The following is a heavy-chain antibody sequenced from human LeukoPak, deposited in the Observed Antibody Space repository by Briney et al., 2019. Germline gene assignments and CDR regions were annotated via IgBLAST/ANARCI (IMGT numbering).Heavy chain of an antibody. J-gene: IGHJ6*03. D-gene: IGHD3-3*01. CDR3: AKDPRITKNYYYYYYMDV. CDR1: GFTFSNYA. V-gene: IGHV3-23*01. Sequence: GGSLRLSCAASGFTFSNYAMSWVRQAPGKRLEWVSAISGSGGSTNYVDSVKGRFTISRDNSKNTLYLQMNSLRVEDTALYYCAKDPRITKNYYYYYYMDVWGKGTTVTVSS. CDR2: ISGSGGST.